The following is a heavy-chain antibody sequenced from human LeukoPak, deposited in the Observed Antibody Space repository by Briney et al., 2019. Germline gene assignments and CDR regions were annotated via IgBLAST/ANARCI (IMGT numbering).Heavy chain of an antibody. CDR3: ARDIAHGDNWFDP. D-gene: IGHD4-17*01. V-gene: IGHV1-69*04. CDR2: IIPILGIA. CDR1: GGTFSSYT. Sequence: SVKVSCKASGGTFSSYTISWVRQAPGQGLEWMGRIIPILGIANYAQKFQGRVTITADKSTSTAYMELSSLRSEDTAVYYCARDIAHGDNWFDPWGQGTLVTVSS. J-gene: IGHJ5*02.